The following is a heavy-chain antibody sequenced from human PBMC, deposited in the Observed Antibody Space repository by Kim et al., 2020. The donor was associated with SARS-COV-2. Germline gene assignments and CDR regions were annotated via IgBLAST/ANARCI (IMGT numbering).Heavy chain of an antibody. D-gene: IGHD6-13*01. CDR2: ISSSSSYI. Sequence: GGSLRLSCAASGFTFSSYSMNWVRQAPGKGLEWVSSISSSSSYIYYADSVKGRFTISRDNAKNSLYLQMNSLRAEDTAVYYCARAGIAAAGTFDYWGQGTLVTVSS. CDR1: GFTFSSYS. V-gene: IGHV3-21*01. J-gene: IGHJ4*02. CDR3: ARAGIAAAGTFDY.